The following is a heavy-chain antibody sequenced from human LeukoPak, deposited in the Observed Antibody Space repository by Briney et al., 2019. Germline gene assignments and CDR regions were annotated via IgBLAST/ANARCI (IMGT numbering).Heavy chain of an antibody. D-gene: IGHD2-15*01. CDR2: INLNSGGT. CDR3: ARDLGDIVVVVAATLSSWFDP. CDR1: GYTFTGYY. J-gene: IGHJ5*02. V-gene: IGHV1-2*02. Sequence: ASVKVSCTASGYTFTGYYMHWVRQAPGQGLGWMGWINLNSGGTNYAQKLQGRVTMPTATSTSTAYMEMRSLRSDDTAVYSCARDLGDIVVVVAATLSSWFDPWGQGTLVTVSS.